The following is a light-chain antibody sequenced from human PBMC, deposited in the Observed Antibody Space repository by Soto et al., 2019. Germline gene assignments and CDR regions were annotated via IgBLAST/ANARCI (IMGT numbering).Light chain of an antibody. CDR1: SSDLGGYDY. Sequence: QSVLTQPRSVSGSPGQSVAISCTGASSDLGGYDYVSWYQQHPGKAPKLMIYDVSKRPSGVPDRFSGSKSGNTASLTISRLQAEDEADYYCCSSPGTYTYVFGTGTKVTVL. CDR2: DVS. CDR3: CSSPGTYTYV. J-gene: IGLJ1*01. V-gene: IGLV2-11*01.